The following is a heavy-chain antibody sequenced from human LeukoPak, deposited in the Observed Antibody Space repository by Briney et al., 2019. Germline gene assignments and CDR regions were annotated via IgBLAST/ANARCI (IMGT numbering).Heavy chain of an antibody. CDR2: IYTRGST. CDR3: AREGGANRPLDY. V-gene: IGHV4-4*07. CDR1: RGSLNSHH. J-gene: IGHJ4*01. Sequence: PSETLSLTRTLSRGSLNSHHWSWLRQPAAKGVEWIGRIYTRGSTNYNPSLKSRVTMSVDTSKNQFSLKLSTVTAADAAVYYCAREGGANRPLDYWGQGTLVTVSS. D-gene: IGHD4/OR15-4a*01.